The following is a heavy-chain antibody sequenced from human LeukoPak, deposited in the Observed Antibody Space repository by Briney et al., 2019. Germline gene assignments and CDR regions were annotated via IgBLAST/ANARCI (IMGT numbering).Heavy chain of an antibody. D-gene: IGHD5-18*01. V-gene: IGHV4-61*01. CDR1: GGSVSNRYY. CDR3: ARSQRGYSYGEEY. J-gene: IGHJ4*02. CDR2: IYYSGST. Sequence: KTSETLSLTCTVSGGSVSNRYYWNWIRQPPGKGLEWIGYIYYSGSTKYNPSLKSRVTISVDTSKNQFSLKLSSVTAADTAVYYCARSQRGYSYGEEYWGQGTLVTVSS.